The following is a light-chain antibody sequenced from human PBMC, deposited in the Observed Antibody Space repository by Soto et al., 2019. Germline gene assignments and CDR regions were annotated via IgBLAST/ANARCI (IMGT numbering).Light chain of an antibody. V-gene: IGLV2-8*01. CDR3: CSYTASTIYV. CDR2: EVN. J-gene: IGLJ1*01. CDR1: TSDVGGYNY. Sequence: QSALTQPPSASGSPGQSVTISCTGTTSDVGGYNYVSWYQQHPGQAPKVIIYEVNKWPSGVPDRFSGSKSGNTASLTVSGLQPDDEADYFCCSYTASTIYVFGTGTKLPS.